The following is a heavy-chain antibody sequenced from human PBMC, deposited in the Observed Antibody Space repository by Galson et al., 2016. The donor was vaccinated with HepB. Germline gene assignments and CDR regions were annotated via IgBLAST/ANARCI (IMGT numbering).Heavy chain of an antibody. J-gene: IGHJ4*02. CDR2: ISGHNSNT. CDR1: GDIFTNFG. D-gene: IGHD3-22*01. V-gene: IGHV1-18*01. CDR3: ARDRKYHYYDSIGGFDY. Sequence: SVKVSCKASGDIFTNFGISWVRQAPGQGLEWMGWISGHNSNTKYTQKFQGRVTMTTDTSTSTAYMELRSLRSDDTAVYYCARDRKYHYYDSIGGFDYWGQGTLVTVSS.